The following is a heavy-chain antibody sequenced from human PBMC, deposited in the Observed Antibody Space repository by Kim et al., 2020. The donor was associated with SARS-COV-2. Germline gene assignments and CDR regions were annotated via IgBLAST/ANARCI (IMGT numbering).Heavy chain of an antibody. J-gene: IGHJ4*02. CDR3: ATPMGGVFDY. D-gene: IGHD3-16*01. Sequence: TIYAQKFQGRVTMTEDTSTDTAYMELSSLRSEDTAVYYCATPMGGVFDYWGQGTLVTVSS. CDR2: T. V-gene: IGHV1-24*01.